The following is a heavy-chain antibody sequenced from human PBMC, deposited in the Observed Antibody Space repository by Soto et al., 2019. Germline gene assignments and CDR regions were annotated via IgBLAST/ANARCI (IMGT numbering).Heavy chain of an antibody. CDR2: IYYSGST. CDR1: GDSISTYY. J-gene: IGHJ5*02. CDR3: ARGVRGYSSGNWFDP. Sequence: SETLSLTCPVSGDSISTYYWSWLRQPPGKGLEWIGYIYYSGSTNYNPSLKSRVTISVDTSKNQFSLKLSSVTAADTAVYYCARGVRGYSSGNWFDPWGQGTLVTVSS. D-gene: IGHD5-18*01. V-gene: IGHV4-59*01.